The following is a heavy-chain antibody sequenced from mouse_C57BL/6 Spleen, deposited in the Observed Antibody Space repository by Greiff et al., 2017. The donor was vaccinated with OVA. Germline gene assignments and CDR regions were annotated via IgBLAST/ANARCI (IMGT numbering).Heavy chain of an antibody. D-gene: IGHD1-1*01. V-gene: IGHV6-6*01. J-gene: IGHJ3*01. CDR2: ISHKANNPAT. CDR3: TRPGYYGSGFAY. Sequence: DVKLQESGGGLVQPGGSMKISCAASGFTFSDAWLDWVRQSPEKGLEWVADISHKANNPATYHAESVQGRFTISRDDSKSSVYLLMNSLRAEDTGNYYWTRPGYYGSGFAYWGQGTLVTVSA. CDR1: GFTFSDAW.